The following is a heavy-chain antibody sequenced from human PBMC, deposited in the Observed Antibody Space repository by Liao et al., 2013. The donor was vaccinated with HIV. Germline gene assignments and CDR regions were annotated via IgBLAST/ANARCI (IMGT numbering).Heavy chain of an antibody. V-gene: IGHV4-59*01. J-gene: IGHJ5*02. CDR2: IFYSGRT. D-gene: IGHD3-22*01. Sequence: QLQLQESGPGLVKPSETLSLTCTISRGSITSYYWTWIRQPPGKGLEWIGYIFYSGRTKFNPSLRSRVTISVDTSKNQFSLKMSSVTAADTAVYYCARGEFLHDSSGHLVDGGWFDPWGQGTLVTVSS. CDR1: RGSITSYY. CDR3: ARGEFLHDSSGHLVDGGWFDP.